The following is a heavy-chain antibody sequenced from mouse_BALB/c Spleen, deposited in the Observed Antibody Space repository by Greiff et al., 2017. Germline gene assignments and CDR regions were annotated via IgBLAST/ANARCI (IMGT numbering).Heavy chain of an antibody. D-gene: IGHD2-4*01. CDR1: GFTFSSYA. V-gene: IGHV5-9-3*01. J-gene: IGHJ2*01. CDR2: ISSGGSYT. Sequence: DVKLQESGGGLVKPGGSLKLSCAASGFTFSSYAMSWVRQTPEKRLEWVATISSGGSYTYYPDSVKGRFTISRDNAKNTLYLQMSSLRSEDTAMYYCARHETMITYFDYWGQGTTLTVSS. CDR3: ARHETMITYFDY.